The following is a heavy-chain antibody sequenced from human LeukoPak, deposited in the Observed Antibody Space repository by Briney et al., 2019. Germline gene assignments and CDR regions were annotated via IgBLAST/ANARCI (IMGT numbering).Heavy chain of an antibody. Sequence: ASVKVSCKASGYTFTSYGISWVRQAPGQGLEWMGWISAYNGNTNYAQKLQGRVTMTTDTSTSTAYMELRSLRSDDTAVYYCARDGYSSGWSAGFDYWGQGTLVTVSS. CDR2: ISAYNGNT. V-gene: IGHV1-18*01. D-gene: IGHD6-19*01. J-gene: IGHJ4*02. CDR3: ARDGYSSGWSAGFDY. CDR1: GYTFTSYG.